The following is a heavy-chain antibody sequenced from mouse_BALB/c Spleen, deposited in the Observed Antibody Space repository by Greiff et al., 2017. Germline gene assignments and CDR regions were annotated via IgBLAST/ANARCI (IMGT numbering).Heavy chain of an antibody. V-gene: IGHV5-6-3*01. Sequence: EVKVVESGGGLVQPGGSLKLSCAASGFTFSSYGMSWVRQTPDKRLELVATINSNGGSTYYPDSVKGRFTISRDNAKNTLYLQMSSLKSEDTAMYYCARKGEDYGYFYAMDYWGQGTSVTVSS. CDR3: ARKGEDYGYFYAMDY. J-gene: IGHJ4*01. CDR2: INSNGGST. CDR1: GFTFSSYG. D-gene: IGHD1-2*01.